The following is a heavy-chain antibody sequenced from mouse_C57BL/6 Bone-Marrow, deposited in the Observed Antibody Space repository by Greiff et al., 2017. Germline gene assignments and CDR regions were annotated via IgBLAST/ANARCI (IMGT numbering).Heavy chain of an antibody. D-gene: IGHD1-2*01. CDR2: INPNNGGT. V-gene: IGHV1-26*01. CDR3: ATHYYAPFAY. Sequence: EVQLQQSGPELVKPGASVKISCKASGYTFTDYYMNWVKQSHGKSLEWIGDINPNNGGTSYNQKFKGKATLTVDKSSSTAYMELRSLTSEDSAVYYCATHYYAPFAYWGQGTLVTVSA. CDR1: GYTFTDYY. J-gene: IGHJ3*01.